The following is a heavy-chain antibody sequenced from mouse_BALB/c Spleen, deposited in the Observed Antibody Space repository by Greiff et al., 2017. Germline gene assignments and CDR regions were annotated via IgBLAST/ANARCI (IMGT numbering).Heavy chain of an antibody. Sequence: QVQLQQSGAELARPGASVKMSCKASGYTFTSYTMHWVKQRPGQGLEWIGYINPSSGYTNYNQKFKDKATLTADKSSSTAYMQLSSLTSEDSAVYYCARSEGYDTAFFAYWGQGTLVTVSA. J-gene: IGHJ3*01. CDR3: ARSEGYDTAFFAY. CDR2: INPSSGYT. V-gene: IGHV1-4*01. D-gene: IGHD2-2*01. CDR1: GYTFTSYT.